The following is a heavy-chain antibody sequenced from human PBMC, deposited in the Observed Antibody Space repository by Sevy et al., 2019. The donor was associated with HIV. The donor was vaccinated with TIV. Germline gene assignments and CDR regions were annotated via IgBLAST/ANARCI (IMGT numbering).Heavy chain of an antibody. V-gene: IGHV3-23*01. J-gene: IGHJ6*02. Sequence: GGSLRLSCAASGFTFSSYAMSWVRQAPGKGLEWVSAISGSGGSTYYADSVKGRFTISRDNSKNTLYLQMNSLRAEDTAVYYCAKDLVASAPYYYYGMDVWGQGTTVTVSS. CDR2: ISGSGGST. CDR3: AKDLVASAPYYYYGMDV. D-gene: IGHD2-21*01. CDR1: GFTFSSYA.